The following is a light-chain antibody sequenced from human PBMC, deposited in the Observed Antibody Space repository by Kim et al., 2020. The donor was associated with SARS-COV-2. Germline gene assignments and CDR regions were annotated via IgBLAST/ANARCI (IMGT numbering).Light chain of an antibody. CDR1: QSVSRIY. Sequence: SPEERATLSCRASQSVSRIYLAWYQQKSGQAPRLLIYGAASRATGTPDRFSGSGSGTDFTLTISRLEPEDFAVYYCQQYGRSPLTFGGGTKVDIK. CDR2: GAA. J-gene: IGKJ4*01. V-gene: IGKV3-20*01. CDR3: QQYGRSPLT.